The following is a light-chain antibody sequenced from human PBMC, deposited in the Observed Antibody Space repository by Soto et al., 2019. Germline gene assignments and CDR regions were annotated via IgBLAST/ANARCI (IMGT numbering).Light chain of an antibody. Sequence: QSVLTQPPSASGTPGQRVTISCSGSSSNIGSNYVYWYQQLPATAPKHLIYRNNQRPSGVADRFSGSKSGTSASLVISGLRSEDEADYYCAACDDSLSGNWVFGGGTKLTVL. J-gene: IGLJ3*02. V-gene: IGLV1-47*01. CDR3: AACDDSLSGNWV. CDR2: RNN. CDR1: SSNIGSNY.